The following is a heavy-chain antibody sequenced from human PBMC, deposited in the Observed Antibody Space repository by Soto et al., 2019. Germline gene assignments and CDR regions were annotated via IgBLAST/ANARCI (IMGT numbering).Heavy chain of an antibody. Sequence: EVRLVESGGGLVQPGGSLRLSCAASGLTFSSYWMHWVRQAPGKGLVWVSRINSAGSSTSYADSVKGRFTISRDNAKNTLDLQMNSLRAEDTAVYYCALSHTVTTDYWGQGTLVTVSS. V-gene: IGHV3-74*01. CDR2: INSAGSST. J-gene: IGHJ4*02. CDR1: GLTFSSYW. CDR3: ALSHTVTTDY. D-gene: IGHD4-17*01.